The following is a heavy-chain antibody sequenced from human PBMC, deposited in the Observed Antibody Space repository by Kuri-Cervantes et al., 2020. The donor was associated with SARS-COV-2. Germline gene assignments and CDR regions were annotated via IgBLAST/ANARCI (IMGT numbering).Heavy chain of an antibody. Sequence: SSVKVSCKASGGTFSSYAISWVRQAPGQGREWMGGIIPIFGTANYAQKFQGRVTITTDESTSTAYMELSSLRSEDTAVYYCARERGPGQRLYSAFRWFDPWGQGPLVTVSS. V-gene: IGHV1-69*05. CDR3: ARERGPGQRLYSAFRWFDP. CDR1: GGTFSSYA. D-gene: IGHD2-2*02. CDR2: IIPIFGTA. J-gene: IGHJ5*02.